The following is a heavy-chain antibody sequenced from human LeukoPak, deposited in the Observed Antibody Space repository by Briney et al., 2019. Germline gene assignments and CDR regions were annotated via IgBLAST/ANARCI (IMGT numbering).Heavy chain of an antibody. J-gene: IGHJ4*02. D-gene: IGHD3-22*01. CDR2: IYSGGST. V-gene: IGHV3-53*01. CDR1: GFTLSSKY. CDR3: ASYDSSGFGDY. Sequence: GGSLRLSCAASGFTLSSKYMSWVRQAPGKGLEWVSVIYSGGSTYYADSVKGRFTISRDNSKNTLYLQMNSPRAEDTAVYYCASYDSSGFGDYWGQGTLVTVSS.